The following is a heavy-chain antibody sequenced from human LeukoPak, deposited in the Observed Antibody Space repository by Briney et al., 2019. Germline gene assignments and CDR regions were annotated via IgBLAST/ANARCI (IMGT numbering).Heavy chain of an antibody. CDR1: GITLSNYG. J-gene: IGHJ4*02. Sequence: GGSLRLSCAVSGITLSNYGMSWVRQAPGKGVEWVAGISDRGGRTNYADSVKGRFTISRDNPKNTLYLQMNSLRAEETAVYFCAKRGVVIRVILVGFHKEAYYFDSWGQGALVTVSS. D-gene: IGHD3-22*01. CDR3: AKRGVVIRVILVGFHKEAYYFDS. CDR2: ISDRGGRT. V-gene: IGHV3-23*01.